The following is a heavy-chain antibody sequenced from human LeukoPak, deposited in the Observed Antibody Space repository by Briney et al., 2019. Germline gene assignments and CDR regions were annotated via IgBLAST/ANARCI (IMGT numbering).Heavy chain of an antibody. CDR3: ATPHDATAYYYDSSGYSY. Sequence: GESLKISCKGSGYNFSGYWIAWVRQMAGKGLEWIGIIYPADSDNRYSPSFQGQVTIADDKSITTTYLQWSSLKASDTAMYYCATPHDATAYYYDSSGYSYWGQGTLVTVSS. CDR2: IYPADSDN. V-gene: IGHV5-51*01. J-gene: IGHJ4*02. CDR1: GYNFSGYW. D-gene: IGHD3-22*01.